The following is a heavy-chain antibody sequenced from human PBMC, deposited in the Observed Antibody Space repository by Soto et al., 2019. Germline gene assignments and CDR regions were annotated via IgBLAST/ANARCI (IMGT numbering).Heavy chain of an antibody. CDR1: GGSISSSSYY. CDR3: ARGTEYSSSSPFPYYYYMDV. Sequence: ETLSLTCTVSGGSISSSSYYWGWIRQPPGKGLEWIGSIYYSGSTYYNPSLKSRVTISVDTSKNQFSLKLSSVTAADTAVYYCARGTEYSSSSPFPYYYYMDVWGKGTTVTVSS. CDR2: IYYSGST. D-gene: IGHD6-6*01. J-gene: IGHJ6*03. V-gene: IGHV4-39*01.